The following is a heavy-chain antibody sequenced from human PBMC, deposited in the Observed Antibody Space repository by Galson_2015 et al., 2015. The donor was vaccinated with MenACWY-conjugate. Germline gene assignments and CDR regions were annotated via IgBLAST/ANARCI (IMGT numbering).Heavy chain of an antibody. V-gene: IGHV3-21*01. CDR3: ARDPHRDSSSWYFWFDP. D-gene: IGHD6-13*01. CDR2: ISSSSSYI. J-gene: IGHJ5*02. Sequence: SLRLSCAASGFTFRSYSMNWVRQAPGKGLEWVSSISSSSSYIYYADSVKGRFTISRDNAKNSLYLQLNSLRAEDTAVYYCARDPHRDSSSWYFWFDPWGQGTLVTVSS. CDR1: GFTFRSYS.